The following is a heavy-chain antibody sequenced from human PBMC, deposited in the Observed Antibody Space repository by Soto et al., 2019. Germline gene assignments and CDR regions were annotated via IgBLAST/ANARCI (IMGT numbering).Heavy chain of an antibody. V-gene: IGHV3-49*03. D-gene: IGHD1-26*01. CDR2: IRSKAYGGTT. Sequence: SLRLSCTASGFTFGDYAMSWFRQAPGKGLEWVGFIRSKAYGGTTEYAASVKGRFTISRDDSKSIAYLQMNSLKTEDTAVYYCNPRVTRELYWFDPWGQGTQVTVSS. J-gene: IGHJ5*02. CDR3: NPRVTRELYWFDP. CDR1: GFTFGDYA.